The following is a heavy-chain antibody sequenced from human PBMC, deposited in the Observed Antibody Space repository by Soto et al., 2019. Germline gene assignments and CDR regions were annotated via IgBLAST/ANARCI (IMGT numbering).Heavy chain of an antibody. Sequence: SETLSLTCTVSGGSISSSSYYWGWIRQPPGKGLEWIGSIYYSGSTYYNPSLKSRVTISVDTSKNQFSLKLSSVTAADTAVYYCARSRGYSYGYSIDYRGQATRVTVSS. D-gene: IGHD5-18*01. J-gene: IGHJ4*02. V-gene: IGHV4-39*01. CDR2: IYYSGST. CDR1: GGSISSSSYY. CDR3: ARSRGYSYGYSIDY.